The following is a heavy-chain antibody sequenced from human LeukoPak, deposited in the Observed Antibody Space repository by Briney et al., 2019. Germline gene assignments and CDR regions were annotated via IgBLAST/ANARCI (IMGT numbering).Heavy chain of an antibody. V-gene: IGHV3-23*01. CDR2: ISGSGDST. D-gene: IGHD2-2*01. Sequence: PGGSLRLSCAASGFTFSSYSMNWVRQAPGKGLEWVSGISGSGDSTHYADSVKGRFTISRDNSKNTLHLQMNSLRAEDTAVYFCAKNAALPYCTSTTCPIDPWGQGALVTVSS. J-gene: IGHJ5*02. CDR3: AKNAALPYCTSTTCPIDP. CDR1: GFTFSSYS.